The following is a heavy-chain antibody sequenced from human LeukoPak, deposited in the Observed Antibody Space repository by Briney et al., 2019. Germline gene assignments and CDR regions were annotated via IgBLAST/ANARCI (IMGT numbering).Heavy chain of an antibody. CDR2: ISSSSSTI. J-gene: IGHJ4*02. CDR3: ARRFDF. V-gene: IGHV3-48*04. CDR1: GLTFSDYS. Sequence: GGSLRLSCAASGLTFSDYSMNWVRQAPGKGLEWVSYISSSSSTIDYADSVKGRFTISRDNAKNSLYLQMNSLRAEDTAAYYCARRFDFWGQGTLVTVSS.